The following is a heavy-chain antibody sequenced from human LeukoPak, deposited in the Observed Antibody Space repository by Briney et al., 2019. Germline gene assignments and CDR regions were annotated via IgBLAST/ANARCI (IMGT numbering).Heavy chain of an antibody. Sequence: PSETLSLTCTVSGGSISSGDYYWSWIRQPPGKGLEWIGYIYYGGSTYYNPSLKSRVTISLDTSKNQFSLKLSSVAAADTAVYYCARDDSSDYYSSVFFYWGQGTLVTVSS. CDR3: ARDDSSDYYSSVFFY. CDR2: IYYGGST. D-gene: IGHD3-22*01. CDR1: GGSISSGDYY. J-gene: IGHJ4*02. V-gene: IGHV4-30-4*01.